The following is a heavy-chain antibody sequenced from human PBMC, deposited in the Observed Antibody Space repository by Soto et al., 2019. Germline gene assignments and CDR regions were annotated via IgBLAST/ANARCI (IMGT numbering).Heavy chain of an antibody. CDR1: GFTFSSYG. CDR2: ISYDGSNK. Sequence: PGGSLRLSCAASGFTFSSYGMHWVRQAPGKGLEWVAVISYDGSNKYYADSVKGRFTISRDNSKNTPYLQMNSLRAEDTAVYYCAKDSGSYYPVFDYWGQGTLVTVSS. J-gene: IGHJ4*02. D-gene: IGHD1-26*01. V-gene: IGHV3-30*18. CDR3: AKDSGSYYPVFDY.